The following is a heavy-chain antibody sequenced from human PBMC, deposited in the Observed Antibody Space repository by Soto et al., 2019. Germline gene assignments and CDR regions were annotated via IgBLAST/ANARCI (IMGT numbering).Heavy chain of an antibody. J-gene: IGHJ3*02. CDR2: ISSSVSTI. CDR3: ARGGFIYDSSGLGAFDI. Sequence: PGGSLRLSCAASGFTFSSYAMSWIRQAPGKGLEWVSFISSSVSTIYYADSVKGRFTISRDNAKNSLFLQMNSLRAEDTAVYYCARGGFIYDSSGLGAFDIWGQGTMVIVSS. CDR1: GFTFSSYA. V-gene: IGHV3-11*01. D-gene: IGHD3-22*01.